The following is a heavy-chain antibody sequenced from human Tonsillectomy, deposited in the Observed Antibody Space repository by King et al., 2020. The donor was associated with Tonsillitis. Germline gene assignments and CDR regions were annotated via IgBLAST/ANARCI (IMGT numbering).Heavy chain of an antibody. J-gene: IGHJ4*02. CDR1: GYSFTRYW. V-gene: IGHV5-51*01. CDR2: IYPGDSDT. CDR3: ARTLWFGDVGPYYFDY. D-gene: IGHD3-10*01. Sequence: VQLVESGAEVRKPGGSLKISCKGLGYSFTRYWIAWVRQMPGKGLEWMGIIYPGDSDTRYSPSFQGQVTLSADKSISTAYLQWSSLKASDTAMYYCARTLWFGDVGPYYFDYWGQGTLVTVSS.